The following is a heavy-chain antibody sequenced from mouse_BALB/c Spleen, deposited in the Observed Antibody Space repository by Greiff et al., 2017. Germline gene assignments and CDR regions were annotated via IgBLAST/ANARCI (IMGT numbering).Heavy chain of an antibody. CDR2: ISSGGSYT. CDR3: ARLVNYRKEVAMDY. CDR1: GFPFSSYA. J-gene: IGHJ4*01. Sequence: EVQVVESGGGLVKPGGSLRLSCAASGFPFSSYAMSWVRQTPGKRREWVATISSGGSYTYYPDSVKGRFTISRDKAKSTLYLQLSSLRSKDTAMYYWARLVNYRKEVAMDYGGQGTSVTVSS. D-gene: IGHD2-12*01. V-gene: IGHV5-9-3*01.